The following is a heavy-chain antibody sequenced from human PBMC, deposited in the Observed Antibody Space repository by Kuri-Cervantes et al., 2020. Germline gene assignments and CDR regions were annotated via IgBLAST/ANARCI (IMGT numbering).Heavy chain of an antibody. CDR3: AHRVGGYYSGYFDY. V-gene: IGHV2-5*01. D-gene: IGHD3-22*01. CDR1: GFSLSTSGVG. CDR2: IYWNDDK. Sequence: SGPTLVKPTQTLTLTRTFSGFSLSTSGVGVGWIRQPPGKALEWLAPIYWNDDKRYSPSLKSRLTITKDTSKNQVVLTMTNMDPVDTATYYCAHRVGGYYSGYFDYWGQGTLVTVSS. J-gene: IGHJ4*02.